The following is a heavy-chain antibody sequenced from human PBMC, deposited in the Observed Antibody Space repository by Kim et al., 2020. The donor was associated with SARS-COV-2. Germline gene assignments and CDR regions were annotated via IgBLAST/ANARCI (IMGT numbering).Heavy chain of an antibody. Sequence: GGSLRLSCAASGFTFSSYAMSWVRQAPGKGLEWVSVIYSGGSSTYYADSVKGRFTISRDNSKNTLYLQMNSLRAEDTAVYYCAKDDNGGYSYGYSDYWGQGTLVTVSS. J-gene: IGHJ4*02. CDR1: GFTFSSYA. CDR3: AKDDNGGYSYGYSDY. D-gene: IGHD5-18*01. V-gene: IGHV3-23*03. CDR2: IYSGGSST.